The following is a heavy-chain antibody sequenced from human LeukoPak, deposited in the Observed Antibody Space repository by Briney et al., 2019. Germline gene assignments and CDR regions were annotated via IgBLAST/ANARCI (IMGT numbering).Heavy chain of an antibody. CDR3: ARHYKFAFAD. D-gene: IGHD1-1*01. V-gene: IGHV3-48*01. Sequence: GGSLRLSCAASGFTFSAYSMNWVRQAPGKGQEWISYIGISSGNTKYADSVKGRFTISGDKAKNLLYLQMNMLRVENTALYYAARHYKFAFADWGQGTLVTVSS. CDR2: IGISSGNT. CDR1: GFTFSAYS. J-gene: IGHJ4*02.